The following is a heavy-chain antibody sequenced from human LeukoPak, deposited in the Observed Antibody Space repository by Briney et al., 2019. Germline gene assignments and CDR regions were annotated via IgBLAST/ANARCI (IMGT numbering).Heavy chain of an antibody. CDR2: ITSTSSSI. CDR1: GFTFSSYS. D-gene: IGHD3-16*01. CDR3: ARDRTRALISPLDS. J-gene: IGHJ4*02. Sequence: GGSLRLSCEVFGFTFSSYSMNWVRQAPGKGLEWVSSITSTSSSIYYADSVKGRFTISRDNAKNSLYLQMNSLRAEDTAVYYCARDRTRALISPLDSWGQGTLVIVSS. V-gene: IGHV3-21*01.